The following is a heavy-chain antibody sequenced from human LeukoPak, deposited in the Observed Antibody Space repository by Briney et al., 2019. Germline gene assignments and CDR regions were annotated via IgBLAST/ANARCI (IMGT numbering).Heavy chain of an antibody. CDR2: INHSGST. CDR1: GGSFSGYY. J-gene: IGHJ4*02. V-gene: IGHV4-34*01. CDR3: ARHLRSGAVDY. D-gene: IGHD4-17*01. Sequence: SETLSLTCAVYGGSFSGYYWSWIRQPPGKGLEWIGEINHSGSTNYNPSLKSRVTISVDTSKNQFSLKLSSVTAADTAVYYCARHLRSGAVDYWGQGTLVTVSS.